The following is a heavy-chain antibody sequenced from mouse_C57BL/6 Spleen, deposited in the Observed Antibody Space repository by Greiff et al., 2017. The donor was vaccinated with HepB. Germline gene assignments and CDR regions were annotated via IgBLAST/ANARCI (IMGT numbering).Heavy chain of an antibody. D-gene: IGHD1-1*02. V-gene: IGHV1-50*01. CDR1: GYTFTSYW. CDR2: IDPSDSYT. J-gene: IGHJ4*01. CDR3: APKDYGHGDY. Sequence: QVQLQQPGAELVKPGASVKLSCKASGYTFTSYWMQWVKQRPGQGLEWIGEIDPSDSYTNYNQKFKGKATLTVDTSSSTAYMQLSSLTSEDSAVYYCAPKDYGHGDYWGQGTSVTVSS.